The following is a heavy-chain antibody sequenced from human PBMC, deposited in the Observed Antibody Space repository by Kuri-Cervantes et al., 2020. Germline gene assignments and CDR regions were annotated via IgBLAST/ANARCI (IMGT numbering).Heavy chain of an antibody. D-gene: IGHD6-19*01. CDR1: GFTFSSYA. CDR3: ARRYSSGWSFDY. Sequence: GGSLRLSCAASGFTFSSYAMSWVRQAPGKGLEWVAVISYDGSNKYYADSVKGRFTISRDNSKNTLYLQMNSLRAEDTAVYYCARRYSSGWSFDYWGQGTLVTVSS. CDR2: ISYDGSNK. V-gene: IGHV3-30*03. J-gene: IGHJ4*02.